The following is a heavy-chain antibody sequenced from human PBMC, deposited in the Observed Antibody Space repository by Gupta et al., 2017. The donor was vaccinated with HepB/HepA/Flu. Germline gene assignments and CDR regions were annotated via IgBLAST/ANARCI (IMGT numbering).Heavy chain of an antibody. D-gene: IGHD6-6*01. J-gene: IGHJ4*02. V-gene: IGHV2-5*01. CDR2: IYWNDDK. CDR1: GFPLSPIGVG. CDR3: AHSPVSSSSLPTFDY. Sequence: QITLKESVPRLVKPKQTLTLTCTFSGFPLSPIGVGVGWIRQPPGKALEWLAVIYWNDDKRYSPSLKSRLTITKDTSKNQVVFTMTNMDPVDTATYYCAHSPVSSSSLPTFDYWGQGTLVTVSS.